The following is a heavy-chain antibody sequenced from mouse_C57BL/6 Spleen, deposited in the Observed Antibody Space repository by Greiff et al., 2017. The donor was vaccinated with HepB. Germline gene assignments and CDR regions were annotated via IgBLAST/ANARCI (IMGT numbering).Heavy chain of an antibody. J-gene: IGHJ2*01. CDR1: GYTFTSYW. CDR2: INPSSGYT. Sequence: QVHVKQSGAELAKPGASVKLSCKASGYTFTSYWMHWVKQRPGQGLEWIGYINPSSGYTKYNQKFKDKATLTADKSSSTAYMQLSSLTYEDSAVYYCASLPGRNGNYDYWGQGTTLTVSS. V-gene: IGHV1-7*01. D-gene: IGHD2-1*01. CDR3: ASLPGRNGNYDY.